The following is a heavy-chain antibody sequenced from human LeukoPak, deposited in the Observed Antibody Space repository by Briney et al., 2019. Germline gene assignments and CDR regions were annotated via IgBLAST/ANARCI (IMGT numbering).Heavy chain of an antibody. CDR2: IKSNTDTGTA. CDR3: TTDKESLVTAFQYFRT. V-gene: IGHV3-15*01. J-gene: IGHJ1*01. Sequence: GGSLRLSCAASGLTFSNAWMSWVRQAPGKGLEWVGRIKSNTDTGTADYAAPVKGRFTISRDDSKNTLYLQMTSLKTEDTAVYYCTTDKESLVTAFQYFRTGARAPWSPSPQ. D-gene: IGHD2-21*02. CDR1: GLTFSNAW.